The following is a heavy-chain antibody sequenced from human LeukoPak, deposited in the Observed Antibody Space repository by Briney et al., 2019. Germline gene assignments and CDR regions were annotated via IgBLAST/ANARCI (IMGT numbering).Heavy chain of an antibody. V-gene: IGHV3-48*03. CDR2: ISSSGTTI. CDR3: ARKYCSTTSCLFDN. Sequence: GGSLRLSCAASGFTLSSYAMSWVRQAPGKGLQWVSDISSSGTTIYYADSVKGRFTISRDNAKNSLYLQMNSLRAEDTAVYYCARKYCSTTSCLFDNWGQGTLVTVSS. CDR1: GFTLSSYA. J-gene: IGHJ4*02. D-gene: IGHD2-2*01.